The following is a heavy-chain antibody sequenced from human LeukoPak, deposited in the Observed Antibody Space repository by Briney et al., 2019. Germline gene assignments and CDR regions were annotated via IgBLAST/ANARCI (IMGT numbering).Heavy chain of an antibody. J-gene: IGHJ4*02. CDR3: ARGIGSGRTYYFDY. Sequence: SVKVSCKASGGTFSSYAISWVRQAPGQGLEWMGRIIPILGIANYAQKFQGRVTITADKSTSTVYMELSSLRSEDTAVYYCARGIGSGRTYYFDYWGQGTLVTVSS. V-gene: IGHV1-69*04. D-gene: IGHD1-26*01. CDR2: IIPILGIA. CDR1: GGTFSSYA.